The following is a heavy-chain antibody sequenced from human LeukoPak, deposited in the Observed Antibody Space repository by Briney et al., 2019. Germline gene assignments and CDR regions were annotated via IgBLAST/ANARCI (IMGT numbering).Heavy chain of an antibody. CDR3: AKANTGLTHGFDN. V-gene: IGHV3-23*01. J-gene: IGHJ4*02. D-gene: IGHD2-8*02. CDR1: GFTFSTYA. CDR2: VSGSGGST. Sequence: GGSLRLSCEASGFTFSTYATSWVRQAPGSGLEWVSAVSGSGGSTYYAGSVKGRFTISRDNSRNTLYLQMNSLRGEDTALYYCAKANTGLTHGFDNWGQGTLVTVSS.